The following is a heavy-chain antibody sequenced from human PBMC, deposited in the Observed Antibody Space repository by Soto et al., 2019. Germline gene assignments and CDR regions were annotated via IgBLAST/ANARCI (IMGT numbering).Heavy chain of an antibody. D-gene: IGHD4-17*01. CDR3: ARGTVAPGLDY. CDR2: IKEDGSET. CDR1: GFTFSKYW. J-gene: IGHJ4*02. Sequence: EVQLVESGGGLVQPGGSLRLSCAASGFTFSKYWMNWVRQTPGKGLEWVANIKEDGSETYYVDSLKGRFTISRDDAKNSLYLRMNSLRVEDTAVYYCARGTVAPGLDYWGQGTLVTVSS. V-gene: IGHV3-7*01.